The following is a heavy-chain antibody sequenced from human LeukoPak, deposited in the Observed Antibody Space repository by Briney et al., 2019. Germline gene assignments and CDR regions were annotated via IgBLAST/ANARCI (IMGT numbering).Heavy chain of an antibody. V-gene: IGHV1-2*02. D-gene: IGHD3-22*01. CDR3: ARALYYDSSGYYLLLF. J-gene: IGHJ4*02. Sequence: ASVKVSCKASGYTFTGYYMHWVRQAPGQGLEWMGWINPNSGGTNYAQKFQGRVTMTRDTSISTAYMELSRLRSDDTAVYYCARALYYDSSGYYLLLFWGQGTLVTVSS. CDR2: INPNSGGT. CDR1: GYTFTGYY.